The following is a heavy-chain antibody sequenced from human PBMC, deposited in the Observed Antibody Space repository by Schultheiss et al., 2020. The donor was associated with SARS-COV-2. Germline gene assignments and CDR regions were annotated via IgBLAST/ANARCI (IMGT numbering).Heavy chain of an antibody. V-gene: IGHV1-69*06. CDR1: GGTFSSYA. Sequence: SVKVSCKASGGTFSSYAISWVRQAPGQGLEWMGGIIPIFGTANYAQKFQGRVTITADKSTSTAYMELSSLRSEDTAVYYCARAGLIVGADYYYYGMDVWGQGTTVTVSS. D-gene: IGHD1-26*01. CDR3: ARAGLIVGADYYYYGMDV. J-gene: IGHJ6*02. CDR2: IIPIFGTA.